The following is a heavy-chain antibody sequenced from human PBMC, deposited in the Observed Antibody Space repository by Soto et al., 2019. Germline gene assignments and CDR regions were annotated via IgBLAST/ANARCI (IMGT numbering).Heavy chain of an antibody. CDR2: IPQEGGDG. CDR3: ARDQLILPAHDFFYGSDV. CDR1: GFTFSMYS. J-gene: IGHJ6*02. V-gene: IGHV3-7*03. Sequence: DVQLVESGGAVVQPGESLRLSCEVSGFTFSMYSMTWVRQAPGKGLEWVAKIPQEGGDGHYADSVKGRFNISRDNAKNSVFLQMNNLRAADTAVYYCARDQLILPAHDFFYGSDVWGQGATVTVS. D-gene: IGHD2-21*02.